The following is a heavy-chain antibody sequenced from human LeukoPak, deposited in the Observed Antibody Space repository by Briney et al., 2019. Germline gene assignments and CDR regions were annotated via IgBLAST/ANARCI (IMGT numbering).Heavy chain of an antibody. CDR1: GFTFSTSG. CDR2: IWFDGSKK. CDR3: ARASRWLALDN. D-gene: IGHD6-19*01. Sequence: GGSLRLSCAASGFTFSTSGMHWVRQAPGKGLEWVAVIWFDGSKKYSADSVKGRFTISRDSSKNTLYLQMNSLRPEDTAVYFCARASRWLALDNWGQGTLVTVSS. V-gene: IGHV3-33*01. J-gene: IGHJ4*02.